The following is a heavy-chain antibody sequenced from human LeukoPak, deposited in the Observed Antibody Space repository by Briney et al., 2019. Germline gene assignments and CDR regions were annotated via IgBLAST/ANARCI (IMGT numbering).Heavy chain of an antibody. D-gene: IGHD6-19*01. J-gene: IGHJ5*02. CDR2: ISGSGGST. V-gene: IGHV3-23*01. Sequence: GGSLTLSCAASGFTFSSCSMSWVRQAPGKGLEWVSAISGSGGSTYYADSVKGRFTISRDNSKNTLYLQMNSLRAEDTAVYYCALGAVADLFDPWGQGTLVTVSS. CDR1: GFTFSSCS. CDR3: ALGAVADLFDP.